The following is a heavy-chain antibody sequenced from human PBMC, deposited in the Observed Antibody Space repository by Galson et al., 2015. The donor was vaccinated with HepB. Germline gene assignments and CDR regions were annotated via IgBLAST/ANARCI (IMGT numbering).Heavy chain of an antibody. D-gene: IGHD4-17*01. CDR2: ISSSGSTI. V-gene: IGHV3-48*03. Sequence: SLRLSCAASGFTFSSYEMKWVRQAPGKGLECVSYISSSGSTIYYADSVKGRFTISRDNARNSLYLQMNSLRAEDTAVYYCARDLTVTIFGSYYYGMDVWGQGTTVTVSS. CDR3: ARDLTVTIFGSYYYGMDV. J-gene: IGHJ6*02. CDR1: GFTFSSYE.